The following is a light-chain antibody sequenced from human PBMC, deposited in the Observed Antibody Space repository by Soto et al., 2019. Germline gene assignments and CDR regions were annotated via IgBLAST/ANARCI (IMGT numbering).Light chain of an antibody. CDR2: DVS. V-gene: IGLV2-11*01. CDR3: CSYAGSPRYV. Sequence: QSALTQPRSVSGYPGQSVTISCTGTSSDVGGYNYVSWYQQHPGKAPKVMIYDVSERPSGVPDRFSGSKSGNTASLTISGLQAEDEADYYCCSYAGSPRYVFGTGTKVIVL. CDR1: SSDVGGYNY. J-gene: IGLJ1*01.